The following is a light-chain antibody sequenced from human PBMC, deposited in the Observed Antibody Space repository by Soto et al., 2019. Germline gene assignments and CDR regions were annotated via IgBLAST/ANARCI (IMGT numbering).Light chain of an antibody. Sequence: EIVLTQSPDTLSLSPGERATLSCRASQSVSTNSLAWYQQKPGQAPRLLMYGASSRATGIPDRFSGTGSGTDFTLTISRLAPEDFAVYYCQQYGSSPWTFGQGTKVDIK. J-gene: IGKJ1*01. CDR2: GAS. CDR3: QQYGSSPWT. V-gene: IGKV3-20*01. CDR1: QSVSTNS.